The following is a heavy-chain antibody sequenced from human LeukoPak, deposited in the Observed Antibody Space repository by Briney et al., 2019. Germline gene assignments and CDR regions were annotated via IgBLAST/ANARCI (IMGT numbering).Heavy chain of an antibody. V-gene: IGHV1-2*02. D-gene: IGHD6-19*01. CDR1: GYTFTGYY. J-gene: IGHJ4*02. CDR2: INTNSGGT. Sequence: ASVKVSCKASGYTFTGYYMHWVRQAPGQGLEWMGWINTNSGGTNYAQKFQGSVPMTRDTSISTAYMELSRLRSDDTAVYYCASAHSSGWSRGNYWGQGTLVTVSS. CDR3: ASAHSSGWSRGNY.